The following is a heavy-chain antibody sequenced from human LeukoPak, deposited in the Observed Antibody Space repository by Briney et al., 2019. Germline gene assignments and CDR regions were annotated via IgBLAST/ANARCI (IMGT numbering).Heavy chain of an antibody. CDR1: GFTFSSYS. CDR3: AKMGQTYYYGMDV. J-gene: IGHJ6*02. D-gene: IGHD2-8*01. V-gene: IGHV3-21*01. CDR2: ISSSSSYI. Sequence: GGSLRLSCAASGFTFSSYSMNWVRQAPGKGLEWVSSISSSSSYIYYADSVKGRFTISRDNSKNTLYLQMNSLRAEDTAVYYCAKMGQTYYYGMDVWGQGTTVTVSS.